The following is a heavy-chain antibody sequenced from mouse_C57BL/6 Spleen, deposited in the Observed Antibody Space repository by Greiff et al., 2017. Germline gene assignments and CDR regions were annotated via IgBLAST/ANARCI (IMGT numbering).Heavy chain of an antibody. CDR3: ARAGGSSYDYAMDY. D-gene: IGHD1-1*01. V-gene: IGHV1-50*01. CDR1: GYTFTSYW. CDR2: IDPSDSYT. J-gene: IGHJ4*01. Sequence: QVQLQQPGAELVKPGASVKLSCKASGYTFTSYWMQWVKQRPGQGLEWIGEIDPSDSYTNYNQKFKGKATLTVDTSSSTAYMQLSSLTSDDSAVYYCARAGGSSYDYAMDYWGQGTSVTVSS.